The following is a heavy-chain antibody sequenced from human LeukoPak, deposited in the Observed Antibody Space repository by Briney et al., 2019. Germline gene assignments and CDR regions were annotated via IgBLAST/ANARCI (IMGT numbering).Heavy chain of an antibody. J-gene: IGHJ3*02. CDR2: IYYSGDT. V-gene: IGHV4-39*07. CDR3: ARANKAAQYGSDI. D-gene: IGHD6-13*01. Sequence: SETLSLTCTVSGGSITSNSYSWDWIRQPPGKGLEWIGTIYYSGDTYNNPSLTSRVTISIDTSKKQFSLKLNSVTAADTAVYYCARANKAAQYGSDIWGQGAKVTVSS. CDR1: GGSITSNSYS.